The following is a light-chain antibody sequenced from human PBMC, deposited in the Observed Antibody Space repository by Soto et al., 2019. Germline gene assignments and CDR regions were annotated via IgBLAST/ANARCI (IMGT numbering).Light chain of an antibody. CDR1: QSVSSSY. J-gene: IGKJ3*01. CDR2: GAS. V-gene: IGKV3-20*01. CDR3: QQYGSSPLT. Sequence: EIVLTQSPGTLSLSPGERATLSCRASQSVSSSYLAWYQQKPGQAPRLLIYGASSRASGIPDRFSGSGSGTEFTLTISRLEPEDFAVYSCQQYGSSPLTFGPGTKVDIK.